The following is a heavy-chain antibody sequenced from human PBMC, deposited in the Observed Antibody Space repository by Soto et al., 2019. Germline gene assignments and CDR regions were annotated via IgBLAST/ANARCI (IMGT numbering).Heavy chain of an antibody. CDR1: GGSFSGYY. CDR3: ARDQDIVVVPAAIRRWFDP. D-gene: IGHD2-2*01. J-gene: IGHJ5*02. CDR2: INHSGST. Sequence: QVQLQQWGAGLLKPSETLSLTCAVYGGSFSGYYWSWIRQPPGKGLEWIGEINHSGSTNYNPSLNSRVTISVDTSKNQFSLKLRSVTAADTAVYYCARDQDIVVVPAAIRRWFDPWGQGTLVTVSS. V-gene: IGHV4-34*01.